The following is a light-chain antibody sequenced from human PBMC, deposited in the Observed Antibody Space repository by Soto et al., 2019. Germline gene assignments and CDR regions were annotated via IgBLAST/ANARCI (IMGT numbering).Light chain of an antibody. CDR3: TSFTTAYTHV. J-gene: IGLJ1*01. Sequence: QSALTQPASVSGSPGQSITVSCTGTSSDIGSYDYVSWYQQHPGKVPKLIIYDVSNRPSGVSNRFSGSKSGNTASLTISGLQAEDEADYYCTSFTTAYTHVFGSGTKLT. V-gene: IGLV2-14*03. CDR1: SSDIGSYDY. CDR2: DVS.